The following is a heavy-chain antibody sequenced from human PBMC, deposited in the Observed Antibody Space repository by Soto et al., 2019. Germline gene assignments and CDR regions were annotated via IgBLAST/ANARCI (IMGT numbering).Heavy chain of an antibody. D-gene: IGHD3-22*01. J-gene: IGHJ6*02. CDR3: AKPIYYDSSGYQNYYYYYGMDV. CDR2: ISYDGSNK. CDR1: GFTFSSYG. V-gene: IGHV3-30*18. Sequence: GGSLRLSCASSGFTFSSYGMHLVRQAPGKGLEWVAVISYDGSNKYYADSVKGRFTISRDNSENTLYLQMNSLRAEDTAVYYCAKPIYYDSSGYQNYYYYYGMDVWGQGTTVTVSS.